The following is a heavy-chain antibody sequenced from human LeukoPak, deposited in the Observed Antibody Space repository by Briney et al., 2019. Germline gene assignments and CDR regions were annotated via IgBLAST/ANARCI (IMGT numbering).Heavy chain of an antibody. CDR1: GGSISSGGYY. D-gene: IGHD4/OR15-4a*01. CDR2: IYYSGST. Sequence: SETLSLTCTVSGGSISSGGYYWSWIRQHPGKGLEWIGYIYYSGSTYYNPSLKSRVTISVDTSKNQFSLKLSSVTAADTAVYCCARTIDPYFDYWGQGTLVTVSS. V-gene: IGHV4-31*03. CDR3: ARTIDPYFDY. J-gene: IGHJ4*02.